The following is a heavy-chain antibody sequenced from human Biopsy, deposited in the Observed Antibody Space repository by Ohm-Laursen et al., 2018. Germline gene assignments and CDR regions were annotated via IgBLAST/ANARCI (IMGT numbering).Heavy chain of an antibody. CDR2: ISTKSGDT. V-gene: IGHV1-2*02. D-gene: IGHD6-19*01. J-gene: IGHJ4*02. CDR3: SWQSVAQMKNFDY. Sequence: ASVKASCEASGVSFTGYYIHWVRQAPGHGLEWMGWISTKSGDTNYAHKFQGNITMTRDTSMSTAYMEMSRLRCDDTAVYYCSWQSVAQMKNFDYWGQGTLVTVSS. CDR1: GVSFTGYY.